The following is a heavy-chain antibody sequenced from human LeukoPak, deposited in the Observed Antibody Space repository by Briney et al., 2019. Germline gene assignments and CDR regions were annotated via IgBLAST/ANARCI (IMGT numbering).Heavy chain of an antibody. Sequence: PGGSLRLSCAASGFTFSSYAMSWVRQAPGKGLEWVSAISGSGGSTYYADSVKGRFTIPRDNSKNTLYLQMNSLRAEDTAVYYCAKRDIVLMVYAYFDYWGQGTLVTVSS. D-gene: IGHD2-8*01. CDR3: AKRDIVLMVYAYFDY. V-gene: IGHV3-23*01. CDR1: GFTFSSYA. CDR2: ISGSGGST. J-gene: IGHJ4*02.